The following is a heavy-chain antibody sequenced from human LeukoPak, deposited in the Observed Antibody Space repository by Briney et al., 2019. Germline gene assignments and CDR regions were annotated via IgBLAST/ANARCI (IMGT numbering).Heavy chain of an antibody. CDR3: ASFNLLYGGLDY. J-gene: IGHJ4*02. CDR2: IGTVGDT. D-gene: IGHD2-21*01. V-gene: IGHV3-13*01. Sequence: GGSLRLSCAASGFTFSRYDMHWVRHATGKGLEWVSAIGTVGDTYYPGSVKGRFTISRENAKNSLHLQMNSLRAEDTAVYYCASFNLLYGGLDYWGQGTLVTVSS. CDR1: GFTFSRYD.